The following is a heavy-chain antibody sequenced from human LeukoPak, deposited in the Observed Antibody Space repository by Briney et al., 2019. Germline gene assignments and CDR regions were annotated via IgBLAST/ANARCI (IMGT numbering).Heavy chain of an antibody. CDR3: ARGPGTWYYY. CDR2: INHSGST. CDR1: GGSFSGYY. J-gene: IGHJ4*02. Sequence: SSETLSLTCAVYGGSFSGYYWSWIRQPPGKGLEWIGEINHSGSTNYNPSLKSRVTISIDTSKNQFSLKLSSVTAADTALYYCARGPGTWYYYWGQGTLVTVSS. V-gene: IGHV4-34*01. D-gene: IGHD6-13*01.